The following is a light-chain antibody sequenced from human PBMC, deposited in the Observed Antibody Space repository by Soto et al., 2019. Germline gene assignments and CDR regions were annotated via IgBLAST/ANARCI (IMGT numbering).Light chain of an antibody. CDR1: QSISSY. V-gene: IGKV1-39*01. Sequence: DIQMSQSPSSLSASVGDRVTITCRASQSISSYLNWYQQKPGKAPKLLIYAASSLQSGVPSRFSGSGSGTDFTLTISSLQPEDFATYYCPPSYSTPPAFGQGTKV. CDR3: PPSYSTPPA. J-gene: IGKJ1*01. CDR2: AAS.